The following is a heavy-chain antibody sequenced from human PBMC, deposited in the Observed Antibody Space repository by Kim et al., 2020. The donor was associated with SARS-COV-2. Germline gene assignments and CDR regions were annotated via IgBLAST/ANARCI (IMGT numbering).Heavy chain of an antibody. CDR3: ARESLKAYYFDY. V-gene: IGHV1-3*01. Sequence: YSQKFQGRVTITRDTSASTAYMELSSLRSEDTAVYYCARESLKAYYFDYWGQGTLVTVSS. J-gene: IGHJ4*02.